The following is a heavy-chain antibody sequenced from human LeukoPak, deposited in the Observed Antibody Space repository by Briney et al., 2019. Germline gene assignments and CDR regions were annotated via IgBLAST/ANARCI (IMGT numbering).Heavy chain of an antibody. Sequence: ASVKVSCKASRYTFTGYYMHWVRQAPGQGLEWMGWINPNSGGTDYAQKFQGRVTMTRDTSITTAYMELRRLRSDDTAVYYCARGTAEGYTYGRYYFDYWGQGTLVIVSS. V-gene: IGHV1-2*02. CDR1: RYTFTGYY. D-gene: IGHD5-18*01. CDR3: ARGTAEGYTYGRYYFDY. CDR2: INPNSGGT. J-gene: IGHJ4*02.